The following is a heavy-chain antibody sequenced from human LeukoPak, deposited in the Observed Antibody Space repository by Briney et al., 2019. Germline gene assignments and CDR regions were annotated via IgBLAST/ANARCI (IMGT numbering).Heavy chain of an antibody. D-gene: IGHD2-2*02. CDR3: ARGYCTSADCYKHYYHGMDV. V-gene: IGHV1-2*02. J-gene: IGHJ6*02. CDR2: INPNSGGT. Sequence: ASVKASCKASGYTLTGYYMHWVRQAPGQGLEWMGWINPNSGGTNYAQKFQGRVTMTRDTSISTAYMELSRLRSDDTAVYFCARGYCTSADCYKHYYHGMDVWGQGTTVTASS. CDR1: GYTLTGYY.